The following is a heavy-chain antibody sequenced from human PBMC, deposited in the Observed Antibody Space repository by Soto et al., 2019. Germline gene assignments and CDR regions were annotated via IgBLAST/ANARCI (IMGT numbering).Heavy chain of an antibody. J-gene: IGHJ4*02. CDR3: ARRYYDSRGDLFDY. D-gene: IGHD3-22*01. V-gene: IGHV5-51*01. CDR1: GYSFTSYW. Sequence: GGSLKISCKGSGYSFTSYWSGWVRQRRGKGLEWMGIIDPGDSDNRYSPSLKRQVTISADKSIRTAYLQWSSLKASDTAMYYCARRYYDSRGDLFDYWGQGTLVTVSS. CDR2: IDPGDSDN.